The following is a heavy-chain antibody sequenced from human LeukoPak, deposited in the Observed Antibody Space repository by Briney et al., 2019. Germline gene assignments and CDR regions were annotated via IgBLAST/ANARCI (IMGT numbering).Heavy chain of an antibody. CDR2: IYHSGST. CDR1: GFTFSSYSM. V-gene: IGHV4-4*02. CDR3: AREWFGESLGAFDI. Sequence: GSLRLSCAASGFTFSSYSMNWVRQAPGKGLEWIGEIYHSGSTNYNPSLKSRVTISVDKSKNQFSLKLSSVTAADTAVYYCAREWFGESLGAFDIWGQGTMVTVSS. J-gene: IGHJ3*02. D-gene: IGHD3-10*01.